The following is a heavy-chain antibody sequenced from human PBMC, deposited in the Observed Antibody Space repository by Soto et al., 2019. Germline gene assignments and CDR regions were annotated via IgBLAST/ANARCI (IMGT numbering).Heavy chain of an antibody. D-gene: IGHD3-3*02. CDR2: IYHSGST. V-gene: IGHV4-4*02. Sequence: ASETLSLTCAVSGGSISSSNWWSWVRQPPGKGLEWIGEIYHSGSTNYNPSLKSRVTISVDKSKNQFSLKLSSVTAADTAVYYCARDHFRLTKGRVAFDICGQGTMVTVSS. CDR3: ARDHFRLTKGRVAFDI. CDR1: GGSISSSNW. J-gene: IGHJ3*02.